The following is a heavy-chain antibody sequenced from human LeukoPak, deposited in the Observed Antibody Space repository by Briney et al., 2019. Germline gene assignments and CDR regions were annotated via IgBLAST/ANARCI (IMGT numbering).Heavy chain of an antibody. CDR3: AKDEGRVNRGHYFDY. D-gene: IGHD1/OR15-1a*01. CDR1: GFTFTSHW. Sequence: GGSLRLSCAASGFTFTSHWMTWVRQAPGKGLEWVSAISGSGGSTYYADSVKGRFTISRDNSKNTLYLQMNSLRAEDTAVYYCAKDEGRVNRGHYFDYWGQGTLVTVSS. J-gene: IGHJ4*02. V-gene: IGHV3-23*01. CDR2: ISGSGGST.